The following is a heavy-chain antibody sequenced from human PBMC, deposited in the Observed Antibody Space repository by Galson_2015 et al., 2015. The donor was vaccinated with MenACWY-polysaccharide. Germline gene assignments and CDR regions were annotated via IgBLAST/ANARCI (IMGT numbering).Heavy chain of an antibody. CDR1: GFTFSDYA. Sequence: SLRLSCAVSGFTFSDYAMHWVRQAPGKGLEWVALISDYGNTIDYADSVKGRFIISRDNSKSTLDLQMNSLRPQDTATYYCVRVRYSGWQFNHYYYMDVWGNGTAVTVSS. J-gene: IGHJ6*03. D-gene: IGHD1-26*01. V-gene: IGHV3-30*03. CDR2: ISDYGNTI. CDR3: VRVRYSGWQFNHYYYMDV.